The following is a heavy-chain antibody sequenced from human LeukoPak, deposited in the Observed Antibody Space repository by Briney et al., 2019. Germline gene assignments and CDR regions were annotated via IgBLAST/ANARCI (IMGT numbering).Heavy chain of an antibody. CDR1: GYTFTSNY. J-gene: IGHJ5*02. CDR3: ARTVIRNYNWFDP. V-gene: IGHV1-46*01. D-gene: IGHD2-21*01. Sequence: ASVKVSCKASGYTFTSNYIHWVRQAPGQGLESMGIINPGGGGTSYAPKFQGRVTMTRDTSTTTVYMELSSLRSADTAVYYCARTVIRNYNWFDPWGQGTLVTVSS. CDR2: INPGGGGT.